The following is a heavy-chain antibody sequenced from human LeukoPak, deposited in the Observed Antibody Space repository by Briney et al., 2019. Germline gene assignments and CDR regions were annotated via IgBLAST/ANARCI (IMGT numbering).Heavy chain of an antibody. J-gene: IGHJ4*02. Sequence: PGGSLRLSCAASGFIFSDYIMNWVRQAPGKGLEWVSSISSSSSYIYYADSVKGRFTISRDNAKNSLYLQMNSLRAEDTAVYYCARRGYSSSWSEFDYWAREPWSPSPQ. V-gene: IGHV3-21*01. CDR1: GFIFSDYI. D-gene: IGHD6-13*01. CDR2: ISSSSSYI. CDR3: ARRGYSSSWSEFDY.